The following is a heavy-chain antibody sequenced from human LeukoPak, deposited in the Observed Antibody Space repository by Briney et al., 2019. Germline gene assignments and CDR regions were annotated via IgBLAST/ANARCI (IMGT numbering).Heavy chain of an antibody. V-gene: IGHV1-8*01. CDR2: MNPNSGNT. Sequence: ASVKVSCKASGYTFTSYDINWVRQATGQGLEWMGWMNPNSGNTRYAQKFQGRVTMTRNTSISTAYMELSSLRSEDTAVYYCASVPMKPTPPRDYGMDVWGQGTTVTVSS. D-gene: IGHD3-10*02. CDR1: GYTFTSYD. CDR3: ASVPMKPTPPRDYGMDV. J-gene: IGHJ6*02.